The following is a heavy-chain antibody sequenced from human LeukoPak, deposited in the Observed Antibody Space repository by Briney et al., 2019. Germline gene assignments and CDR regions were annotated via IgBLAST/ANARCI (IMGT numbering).Heavy chain of an antibody. Sequence: PSETLSLTCTVSDGSISSSSYYWGWIRQPPGKGLEWIGSIYYSGNTYYNPSLKSRVTISVDTSKNQFSLKLSSVTAADTAVYYCARHGVRTMVRGPRWGGIDPWGQGTLVTVSS. D-gene: IGHD3-10*01. V-gene: IGHV4-39*01. CDR2: IYYSGNT. CDR3: ARHGVRTMVRGPRWGGIDP. J-gene: IGHJ5*02. CDR1: DGSISSSSYY.